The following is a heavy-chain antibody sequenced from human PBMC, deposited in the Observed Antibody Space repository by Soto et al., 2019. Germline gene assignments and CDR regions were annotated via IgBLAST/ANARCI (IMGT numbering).Heavy chain of an antibody. CDR1: GFTFSSYA. J-gene: IGHJ6*01. V-gene: IGHV3-23*01. D-gene: IGHD6-13*01. Sequence: EVQLLESGGGLVQPGGSLRLSCAASGFTFSSYAMSWVRQAPGKGLEWVSAISGSGGSTYYADSVKGRFTISRDNSKNTLYLQMNSLRAEDTAVYYCAKDYXSXXXXTDXXYXXXXXDVXGXGTTVTVSS. CDR3: AKDYXSXXXXTDXXYXXXXXDV. CDR2: ISGSGGST.